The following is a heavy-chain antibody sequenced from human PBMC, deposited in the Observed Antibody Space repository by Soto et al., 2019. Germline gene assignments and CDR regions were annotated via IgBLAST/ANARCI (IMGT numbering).Heavy chain of an antibody. J-gene: IGHJ3*02. CDR1: GYTFTGYY. Sequence: ASVKVSCKASGYTFTGYYMHWVRQAPGQGLEWMGWINPNSGGTNYAQKFQGRVTMTRDTSISTAYMELSRLRSDDTAVYYCARDVPIVVVTAILSDAFDIWGQGTMVTVSS. D-gene: IGHD2-21*02. V-gene: IGHV1-2*02. CDR2: INPNSGGT. CDR3: ARDVPIVVVTAILSDAFDI.